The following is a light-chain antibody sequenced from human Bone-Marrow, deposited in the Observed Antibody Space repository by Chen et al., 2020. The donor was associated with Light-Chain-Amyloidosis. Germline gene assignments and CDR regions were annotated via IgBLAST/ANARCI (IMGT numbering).Light chain of an antibody. V-gene: IGKV1-33*01. CDR2: EGS. CDR3: QQYHSLPPT. CDR1: QDINNY. J-gene: IGKJ4*01. Sequence: DIQMTQSPSSLSASIGDRVTITCQASQDINNYLNWYQQKPGKAPKLLMYEGSNLETGVPSRFSGSGSGRDFTFTISSLQPEDIARYYCQQYHSLPPTFGGGTRVETK.